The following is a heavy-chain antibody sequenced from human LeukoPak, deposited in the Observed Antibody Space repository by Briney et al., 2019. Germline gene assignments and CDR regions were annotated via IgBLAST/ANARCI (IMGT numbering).Heavy chain of an antibody. V-gene: IGHV3-48*04. CDR1: GFTFSNYR. J-gene: IGHJ4*01. CDR3: ARRKTGTAASPLYYFDY. D-gene: IGHD1-7*01. CDR2: SNAADSPV. Sequence: PGGSLRLSCTGSGFTFSNYRMNWVRQAPGKGLEWISYSNAADSPVSYAESVQGRFTISRDNAKNSLYLEMNNLRAEDTAVYYCARRKTGTAASPLYYFDYWGQGTLVTVSS.